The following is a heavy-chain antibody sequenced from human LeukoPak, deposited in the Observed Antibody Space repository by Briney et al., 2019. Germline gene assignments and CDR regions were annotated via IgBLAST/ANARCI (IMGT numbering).Heavy chain of an antibody. Sequence: GSLRLSCAASGFTFTSFGMSWVRQAPGKGLEWVSTISGSGGSTYYADSVKGRFTISRDNSKNTLYLQMNTLRAEDTAVYYCAKASRFGYSYGPREYFYYMDVWGKGTTVTISS. D-gene: IGHD5-18*01. J-gene: IGHJ6*03. CDR3: AKASRFGYSYGPREYFYYMDV. CDR1: GFTFTSFG. V-gene: IGHV3-23*01. CDR2: ISGSGGST.